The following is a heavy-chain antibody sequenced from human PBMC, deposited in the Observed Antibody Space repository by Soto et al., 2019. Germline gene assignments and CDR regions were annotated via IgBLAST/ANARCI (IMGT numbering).Heavy chain of an antibody. CDR1: GFTFSTYG. Sequence: QVQLVESGGGVVQPGRSLRLSCAASGFTFSTYGMHWVRQAPGKGLEWVAVIWYDGSNKYYADSVKGRFTISRDNSKNTLFLQMNSLRAEDTAVYYCAREQPNWNYDGVDNFDYWGQGTLVTVSS. CDR3: AREQPNWNYDGVDNFDY. V-gene: IGHV3-33*01. CDR2: IWYDGSNK. D-gene: IGHD1-7*01. J-gene: IGHJ4*02.